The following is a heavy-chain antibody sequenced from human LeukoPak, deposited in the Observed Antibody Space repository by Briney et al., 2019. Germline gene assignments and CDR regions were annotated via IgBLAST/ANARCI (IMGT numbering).Heavy chain of an antibody. CDR3: ARVIVGWLQYHLDY. J-gene: IGHJ4*02. D-gene: IGHD5-24*01. Sequence: EASVKVSCKASGYTFTSYGISWVRQAPGQGLEWMGWISAYNGNTNYAQKLQGRVTMTTDTSTSTAYMELRSLRSDDTAVYYCARVIVGWLQYHLDYWGQGTLVTVSS. CDR1: GYTFTSYG. CDR2: ISAYNGNT. V-gene: IGHV1-18*01.